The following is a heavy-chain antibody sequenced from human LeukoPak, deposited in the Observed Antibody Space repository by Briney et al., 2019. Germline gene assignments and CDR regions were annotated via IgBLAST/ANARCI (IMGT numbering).Heavy chain of an antibody. CDR3: ARGDQNFDY. J-gene: IGHJ4*02. Sequence: SQTLSLTCAISGDSVSSNSATWNWIRQSPSRGLEWLGRTYYRSKWYNNYAGSLKSRISINPDTSKNQFPLQLNSVTPEDTAVYYCARGDQNFDYWGQGTLVTVSS. V-gene: IGHV6-1*01. CDR1: GDSVSSNSAT. CDR2: TYYRSKWYN.